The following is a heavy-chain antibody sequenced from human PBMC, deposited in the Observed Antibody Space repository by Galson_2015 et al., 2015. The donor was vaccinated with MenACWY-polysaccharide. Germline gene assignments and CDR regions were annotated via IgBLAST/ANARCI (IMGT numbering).Heavy chain of an antibody. V-gene: IGHV3-23*01. CDR1: GFTFSSYA. Sequence: SLRLSCAASGFTFSSYAMNWVRQAPGKGLEWVSLITSGGGSTYYADSVKGRFTISRDNSKNTLSLQVNSLRAEDTAVYYCAKSYDSSGYLLYYYGMDVWGQGTPVTVSS. CDR3: AKSYDSSGYLLYYYGMDV. CDR2: ITSGGGST. D-gene: IGHD3-22*01. J-gene: IGHJ6*02.